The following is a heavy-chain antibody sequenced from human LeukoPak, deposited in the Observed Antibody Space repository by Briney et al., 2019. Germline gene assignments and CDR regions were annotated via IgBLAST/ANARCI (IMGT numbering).Heavy chain of an antibody. V-gene: IGHV7-4-1*02. D-gene: IGHD3-10*01. CDR2: INTNTGNP. CDR3: ARGAGELLWFGDFDY. Sequence: GASVKVSCKASGYTFTSYAMNWVRQAPGQGLEWMGWINTNTGNPTYAQGFTGRFVFSLDASVSTAYLQISSLKAEDTAVYYCARGAGELLWFGDFDYWGQGTLVTVSS. J-gene: IGHJ4*02. CDR1: GYTFTSYA.